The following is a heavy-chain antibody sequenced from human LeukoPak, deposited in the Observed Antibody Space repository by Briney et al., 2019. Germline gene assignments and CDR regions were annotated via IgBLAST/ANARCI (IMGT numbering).Heavy chain of an antibody. CDR1: GYSFTSYW. CDR2: IYPSDSDT. J-gene: IGHJ4*02. D-gene: IGHD1-26*01. Sequence: RGESLKISCKGSGYSFTSYWIGWVRPMPGKGLEWMGIIYPSDSDTTYSPSFQGQVTISADKSISTAYLQWSSLKASDTAMYYCARRDFSGSYYDYWGQGTLVTVSS. V-gene: IGHV5-51*01. CDR3: ARRDFSGSYYDY.